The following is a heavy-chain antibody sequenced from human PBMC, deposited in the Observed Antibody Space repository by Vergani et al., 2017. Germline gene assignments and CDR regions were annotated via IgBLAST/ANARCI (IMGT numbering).Heavy chain of an antibody. J-gene: IGHJ5*01. CDR3: ARWGNEKRLDS. V-gene: IGHV3-33*01. D-gene: IGHD1-1*01. Sequence: QVQLVESEGGVVQPGRSLTLSCVASGFTFSSHVMHCVRQAPGKGLEWVAVIWYDGSNKYYGDSVKGRFTISRDNSKNTLYLQMNSLRVEDTAVYYCARWGNEKRLDSWGQGTLVTVSS. CDR2: IWYDGSNK. CDR1: GFTFSSHV.